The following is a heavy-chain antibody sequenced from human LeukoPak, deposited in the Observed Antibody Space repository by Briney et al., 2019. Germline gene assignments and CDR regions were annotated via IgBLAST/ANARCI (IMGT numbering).Heavy chain of an antibody. CDR1: GGSISSGGDY. D-gene: IGHD3-10*01. Sequence: MSSQTLSLTCTVAGGSISSGGDYWSWLRQHPGKGLEWFGYIYDSGSTYYNPSLKSRVIILVDTSKNQFSLTLSSVTAADTAVYYCARGVYYYGSARIYYFDYWGQGTLVTVSS. J-gene: IGHJ4*02. CDR3: ARGVYYYGSARIYYFDY. V-gene: IGHV4-31*03. CDR2: IYDSGST.